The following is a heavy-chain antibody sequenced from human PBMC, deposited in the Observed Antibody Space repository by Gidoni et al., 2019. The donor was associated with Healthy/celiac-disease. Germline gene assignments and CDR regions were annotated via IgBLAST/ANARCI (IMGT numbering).Heavy chain of an antibody. J-gene: IGHJ4*02. V-gene: IGHV3-30*04. CDR2: ISYDGSNK. CDR1: GFPFSSYA. D-gene: IGHD1-26*01. Sequence: QVQLVESGGGVVQPGRSLILSCAASGFPFSSYAMHWVRQAPGKGLEWVAVISYDGSNKYYADSVKGRFTISRDNSKNTLYLQMNSLRAEDTAVYYCARDKNYSGSYPYFDYWGQGTLVTVSS. CDR3: ARDKNYSGSYPYFDY.